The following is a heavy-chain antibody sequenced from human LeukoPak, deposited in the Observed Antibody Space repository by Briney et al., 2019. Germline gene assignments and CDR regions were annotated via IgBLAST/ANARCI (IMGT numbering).Heavy chain of an antibody. CDR1: GYTFTGYY. CDR2: INPNSGNT. D-gene: IGHD4-17*01. J-gene: IGHJ5*02. V-gene: IGHV1-8*02. Sequence: ASVKVSCKASGYTFTGYYMHWVRQAPGQGLEWMGRINPNSGNTGYAQKFQGRVTMTRNTSISTAYMELSSLRSEDTAVYYCARLKVTTLPFWFDPWGQGTLVTVSS. CDR3: ARLKVTTLPFWFDP.